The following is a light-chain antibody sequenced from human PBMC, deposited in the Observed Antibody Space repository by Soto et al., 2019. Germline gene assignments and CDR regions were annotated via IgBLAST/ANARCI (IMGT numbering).Light chain of an antibody. V-gene: IGKV3-15*01. Sequence: EIVMTQSPATLPVSPGERATLSCRASQSFSSNLAWYQQKPGQAPRFLIYGASTRATGIPARFSGSGSGTEFTLTISSLQSEDFAVYYCQQYDNWPLTFGGGTKVEIK. CDR1: QSFSSN. J-gene: IGKJ4*01. CDR2: GAS. CDR3: QQYDNWPLT.